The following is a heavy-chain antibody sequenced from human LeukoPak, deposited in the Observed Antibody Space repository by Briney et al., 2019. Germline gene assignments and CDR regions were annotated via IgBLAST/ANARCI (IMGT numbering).Heavy chain of an antibody. V-gene: IGHV3-49*04. CDR3: TRVSCTSTNCYYYYYYYYMDV. D-gene: IGHD2-2*01. J-gene: IGHJ6*03. Sequence: GSLRLSCTGSGFNFGDYVMSWVRQAPGKGLEWVGFIRSKHYGGTTEYAASVKGRFTISRDDSKSIAYLQMNSLITEDTAVYYCTRVSCTSTNCYYYYYYYYMDVWGKGTTVTVSS. CDR2: IRSKHYGGTT. CDR1: GFNFGDYV.